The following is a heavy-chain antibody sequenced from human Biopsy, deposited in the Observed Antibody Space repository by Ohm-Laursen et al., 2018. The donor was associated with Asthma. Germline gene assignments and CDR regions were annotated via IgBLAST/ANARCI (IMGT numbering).Heavy chain of an antibody. Sequence: SLRLSCAASGFAVSRDYMFWVRQAPGKGLEWVSVIYSGGTSHTADSVRGRFTISRDNSKNTVYLQMNSLTGEDTAVYYCARGDSSGWSHYYFDYWGQGTLVTVSS. D-gene: IGHD6-19*01. CDR2: IYSGGTS. J-gene: IGHJ4*02. CDR1: GFAVSRDY. CDR3: ARGDSSGWSHYYFDY. V-gene: IGHV3-53*01.